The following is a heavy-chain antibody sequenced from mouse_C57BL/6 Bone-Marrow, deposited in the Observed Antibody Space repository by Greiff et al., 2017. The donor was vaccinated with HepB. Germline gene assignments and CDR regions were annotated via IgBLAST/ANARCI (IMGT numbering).Heavy chain of an antibody. D-gene: IGHD1-1*01. CDR2: ISSGSSTI. V-gene: IGHV5-17*01. J-gene: IGHJ4*01. Sequence: EVKLVESGGGLVKPGGSLKLSCAASGFTFSDYGMHWVRQAPEKGLEWVAYISSGSSTIYYADTVKGRFTISRDNAKNTLFLQMTSLRSEDTAMYYCARIITTVVAYYYAMDYWGQGTSVTVSS. CDR3: ARIITTVVAYYYAMDY. CDR1: GFTFSDYG.